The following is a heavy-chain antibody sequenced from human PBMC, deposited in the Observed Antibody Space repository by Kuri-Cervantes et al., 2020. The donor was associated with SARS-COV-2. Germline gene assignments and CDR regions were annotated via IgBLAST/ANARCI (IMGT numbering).Heavy chain of an antibody. J-gene: IGHJ6*03. CDR3: ARDGAARRLYMDV. V-gene: IGHV3-21*01. Sequence: GSLKISCAASGFTFSSYSMNWVRQAPGKGLEWVSSISSSSSYIYYADSVKGRFTISRDDAENSLYLQMNSLRAEDTAVYYCARDGAARRLYMDVWGKGTTVTVSS. CDR1: GFTFSSYS. CDR2: ISSSSSYI. D-gene: IGHD6-6*01.